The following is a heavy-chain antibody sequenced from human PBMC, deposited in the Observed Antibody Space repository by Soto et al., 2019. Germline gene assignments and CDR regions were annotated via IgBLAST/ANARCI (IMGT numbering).Heavy chain of an antibody. CDR1: GGSFSGYY. V-gene: IGHV4-34*01. J-gene: IGHJ4*02. CDR2: INHSGST. D-gene: IGHD1-26*01. CDR3: ARGRIVGATGGGDY. Sequence: QVQLQQWGAGLLKPSETLSLTCAVYGGSFSGYYWSWIRQPPGKGLEWIGEINHSGSTNYNPSLKSRVTISVDTSKNQFSLKLSSVTAAGTAGYYCARGRIVGATGGGDYWGQGTLVTVSS.